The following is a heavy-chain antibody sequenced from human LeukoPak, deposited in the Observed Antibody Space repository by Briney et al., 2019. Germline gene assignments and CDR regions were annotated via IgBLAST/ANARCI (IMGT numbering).Heavy chain of an antibody. V-gene: IGHV4-4*02. Sequence: SETLSLTCAVSGGSISSSNWWSWVRQPPGEGLEWIGEIYHSGSTYYNPSLKSRVTISVDRSKNQFSLKLSSVTTADTAVYYCARGLGAAAVFDYWGQGTLVTVSS. CDR3: ARGLGAAAVFDY. D-gene: IGHD6-13*01. J-gene: IGHJ4*02. CDR1: GGSISSSNW. CDR2: IYHSGST.